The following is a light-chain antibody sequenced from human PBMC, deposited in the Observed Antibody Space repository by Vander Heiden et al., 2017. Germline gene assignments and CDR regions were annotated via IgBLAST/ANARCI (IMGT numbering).Light chain of an antibody. CDR2: AAS. CDR3: QQTYNTPPWT. J-gene: IGKJ1*01. Sequence: DVQMTQSPSSLSSSVGARVTITCRASQTIGSYLNWYQQKPGKAPNLLIYAASTLQSGVPSRFSGSGSGTDFTLTISSLQPEDFATYYCQQTYNTPPWTFGQGTKVEIK. V-gene: IGKV1-39*01. CDR1: QTIGSY.